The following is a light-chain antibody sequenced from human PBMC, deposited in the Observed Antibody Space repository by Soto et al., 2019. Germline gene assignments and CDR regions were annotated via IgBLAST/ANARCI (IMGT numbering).Light chain of an antibody. CDR2: GAS. CDR1: QSVSSSN. J-gene: IGKJ1*01. Sequence: EIVLTQSPGTLSLSPGERATLSCRASQSVSSSNLAWYQQQPGQAPRLLIYGASTRATDIPARFSGSGSGTEFSLTISSLQSEDFAVYYCQQYNNWPRTFGQGTKVEIK. CDR3: QQYNNWPRT. V-gene: IGKV3-15*01.